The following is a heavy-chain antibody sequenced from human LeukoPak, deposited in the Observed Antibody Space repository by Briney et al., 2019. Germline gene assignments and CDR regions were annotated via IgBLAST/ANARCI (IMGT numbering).Heavy chain of an antibody. V-gene: IGHV1-69*13. D-gene: IGHD3-10*01. CDR2: SIPISGTT. CDR3: ARAPTYYYALDP. CDR1: GGTFSRYA. J-gene: IGHJ5*02. Sequence: GASVKLSCKASGGTFSRYAISWGRQPPGQGLEWMGGSIPISGTTNYSQKFQGRVTITADESTRTAYMELSSLRSEDTAVYYCARAPTYYYALDPWGQGTLVTVSS.